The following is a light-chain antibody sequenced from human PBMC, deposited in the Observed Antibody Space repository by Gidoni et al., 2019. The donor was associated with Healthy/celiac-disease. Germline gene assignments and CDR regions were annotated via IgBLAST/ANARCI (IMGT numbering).Light chain of an antibody. J-gene: IGKJ1*01. V-gene: IGKV1-39*01. CDR1: QSISSY. Sequence: DIQMTQSPSSLSASVGDRVTITCRASQSISSYLNWYQQKPGKAPKLLNYAASSLQSGVPSRFSGSGSGTDFTLTISSLQPEDFATYYCQQSDSTPPWTFXQXTRVESK. CDR2: AAS. CDR3: QQSDSTPPWT.